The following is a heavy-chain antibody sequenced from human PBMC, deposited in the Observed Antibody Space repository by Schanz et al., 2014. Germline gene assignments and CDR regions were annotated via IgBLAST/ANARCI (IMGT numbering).Heavy chain of an antibody. CDR1: GYTLSAYS. Sequence: QVHLVQSGAEVKKPGASVKVSCKASGYTLSAYSLHWVRQAPGQGLEWMGIVNPSVRGTHFAREFQGRVTVTSDTSTSTVYMELSGLRSEDTAVYYCAGAFDSSGSYFDYWGQGTLVTVSS. D-gene: IGHD6-19*01. CDR3: AGAFDSSGSYFDY. V-gene: IGHV1-46*03. CDR2: VNPSVRGT. J-gene: IGHJ4*02.